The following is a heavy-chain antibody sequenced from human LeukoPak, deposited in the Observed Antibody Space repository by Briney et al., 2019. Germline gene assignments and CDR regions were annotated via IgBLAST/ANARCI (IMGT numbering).Heavy chain of an antibody. V-gene: IGHV4-39*01. D-gene: IGHD1-26*01. CDR2: IYYRGST. CDR3: ARGEQVNWFDP. CDR1: GGSISFSTSY. Sequence: PSETLSLTCTVSGGSISFSTSYWAWIRQPPGKGPEWIGSIYYRGSTYYNPSLTSRLTIFVDTSKNQFSLKLRSLTAADTAVYYCARGEQVNWFDPWGQGALVIVSS. J-gene: IGHJ5*02.